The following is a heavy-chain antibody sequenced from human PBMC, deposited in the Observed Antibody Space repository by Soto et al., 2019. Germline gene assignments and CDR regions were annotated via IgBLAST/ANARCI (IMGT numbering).Heavy chain of an antibody. CDR2: FSATSENT. V-gene: IGHV3-23*01. J-gene: IGHJ4*02. CDR1: GFFFSSYT. CDR3: AKARDQQWVRLPFDY. Sequence: EVQLLESGGGRVQPGGSLRLSCVGSGFFFSSYTMTWVRQALGKGLEWVSSFSATSENTYYADSVRGRFTISRDNSKNTLFLQMNSLTAEDTAMYYCAKARDQQWVRLPFDYWGQGILVIVSS. D-gene: IGHD6-19*01.